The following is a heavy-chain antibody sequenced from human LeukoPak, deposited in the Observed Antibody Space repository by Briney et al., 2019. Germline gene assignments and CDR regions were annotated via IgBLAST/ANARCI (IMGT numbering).Heavy chain of an antibody. J-gene: IGHJ3*02. Sequence: SETLSLTCTLSGGSISSSSYYWGWIRQPPGRGREWFGSIYYSGSTYYNPSLKSRVTISIDTSKNQFSWKLSHVTAPDPAVYYCARVGDYYGSGSYYKVHVFDIWGQGTMVTVSS. CDR3: ARVGDYYGSGSYYKVHVFDI. V-gene: IGHV4-39*07. CDR2: IYYSGST. CDR1: GGSISSSSYY. D-gene: IGHD3-10*01.